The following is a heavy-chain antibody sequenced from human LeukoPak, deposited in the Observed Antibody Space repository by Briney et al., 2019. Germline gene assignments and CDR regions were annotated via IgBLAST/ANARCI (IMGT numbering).Heavy chain of an antibody. CDR1: GYTFSSYG. D-gene: IGHD3-22*01. Sequence: GASVKVSCKTSGYTFSSYGISWVRQAPGQGLEWMGWISAYNGNRKYAQKFQGRVTMTRDTSTSTAYMELRSLRSDDTAVYYCASSITMIVGYFDYWGQGTLVTVSS. CDR2: ISAYNGNR. J-gene: IGHJ4*02. V-gene: IGHV1-18*01. CDR3: ASSITMIVGYFDY.